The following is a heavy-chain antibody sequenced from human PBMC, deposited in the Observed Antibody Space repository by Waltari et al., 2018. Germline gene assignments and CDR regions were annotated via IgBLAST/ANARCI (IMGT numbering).Heavy chain of an antibody. J-gene: IGHJ4*02. V-gene: IGHV4-39*01. CDR1: GGSISSSSYY. Sequence: QLQLQESGPGLVKPSETLSLTCTVSGGSISSSSYYWGWIRQPPGKGLEWIGSIYYSGSTYYNPSLKSRVTISVDTSKNQCSLKLSSVTAADTAVYYCARSPGNVLLWFGELNYFDYWGQGTLVTVSS. D-gene: IGHD3-10*01. CDR2: IYYSGST. CDR3: ARSPGNVLLWFGELNYFDY.